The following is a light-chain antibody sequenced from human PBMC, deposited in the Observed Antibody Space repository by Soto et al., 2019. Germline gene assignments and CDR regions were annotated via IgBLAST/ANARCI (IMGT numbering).Light chain of an antibody. CDR2: DVS. V-gene: IGLV2-14*01. Sequence: QSALTQPASVSGSPGQSITISCTGTSSDVGGYNYVSWYQQHPGKGPKLMIYDVSNRPSGVSNRFSGSKSGNTASLTISGLQAEDEADYYCSSYTSSSTLALYVFGTGTKLTVL. J-gene: IGLJ1*01. CDR3: SSYTSSSTLALYV. CDR1: SSDVGGYNY.